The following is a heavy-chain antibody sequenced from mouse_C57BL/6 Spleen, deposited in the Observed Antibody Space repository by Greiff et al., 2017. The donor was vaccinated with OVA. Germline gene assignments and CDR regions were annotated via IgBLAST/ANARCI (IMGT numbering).Heavy chain of an antibody. D-gene: IGHD1-1*01. J-gene: IGHJ2*01. CDR1: GYTFTEYT. Sequence: VQLQQSGAELVKPGASVKLSCTASGYTFTEYTIHWVKQSPGQGLEWIGWFYPGSGSIKYNEKFKDKTTLTADKSSSTVYMELSRLTSEDAAVYFYSRNEEASTTVVASALDYWGQGTTLTVSS. V-gene: IGHV1-62-2*01. CDR2: FYPGSGSI. CDR3: SRNEEASTTVVASALDY.